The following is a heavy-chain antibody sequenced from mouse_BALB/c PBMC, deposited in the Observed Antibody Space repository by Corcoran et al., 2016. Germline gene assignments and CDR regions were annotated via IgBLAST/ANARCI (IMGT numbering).Heavy chain of an antibody. CDR3: ATSTATAWFAY. V-gene: IGHV14-3*02. D-gene: IGHD1-2*01. J-gene: IGHJ3*01. CDR1: GFNIKDTY. Sequence: EVQLQQSGAELVKPGASVKLSCTASGFNIKDTYMHWVKQRPEQGLEGIGRIDPANGNTKYDPKFQGKATITADTSSNTAYLQLSSLTSEDTAVYYCATSTATAWFAYWGQGTLVTVSA. CDR2: IDPANGNT.